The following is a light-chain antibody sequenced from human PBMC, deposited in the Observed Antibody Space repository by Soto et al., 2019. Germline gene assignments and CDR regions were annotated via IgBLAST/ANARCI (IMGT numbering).Light chain of an antibody. Sequence: EIVMTQSPATLSVSPGERATLSCKASQSVSRTLAWYQQKPGQAPRLLIYGASTRATGIPARFSGSGSGTEFTLTISSLQSEGFAIYYCQQCYNWPWTCGQGTKVDIK. J-gene: IGKJ1*01. CDR3: QQCYNWPWT. V-gene: IGKV3-15*01. CDR2: GAS. CDR1: QSVSRT.